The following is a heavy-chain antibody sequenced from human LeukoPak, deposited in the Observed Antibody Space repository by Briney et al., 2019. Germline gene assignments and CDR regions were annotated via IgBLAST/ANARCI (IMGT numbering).Heavy chain of an antibody. V-gene: IGHV1-18*01. CDR1: GYSFTSYG. CDR2: ISAYNGNT. CDR3: ARADEYYSDSSGYYPRQEYYFDY. D-gene: IGHD3-22*01. Sequence: ASVKVSCKASGYSFTSYGISWVRQAPGQGLEWMGRISAYNGNTNYAQKLQGRVTMITDTSTSTAYMELRSLRSDDTAVYYCARADEYYSDSSGYYPRQEYYFDYWGQGTLVTVSS. J-gene: IGHJ4*02.